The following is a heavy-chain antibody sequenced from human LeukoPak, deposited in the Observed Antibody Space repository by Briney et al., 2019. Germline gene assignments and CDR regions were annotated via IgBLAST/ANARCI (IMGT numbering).Heavy chain of an antibody. Sequence: GGSLRLSCAVSGFTFSDYWVNWVRQAPGKGLEWVASIRQDGGEKSYVDSVKGRFTISRDNTKNSLYLQMSSLRAEDTAVSYCARDGTAAALYFDLWGQGTLVTVSS. V-gene: IGHV3-7*01. D-gene: IGHD6-13*01. CDR3: ARDGTAAALYFDL. J-gene: IGHJ4*01. CDR2: IRQDGGEK. CDR1: GFTFSDYW.